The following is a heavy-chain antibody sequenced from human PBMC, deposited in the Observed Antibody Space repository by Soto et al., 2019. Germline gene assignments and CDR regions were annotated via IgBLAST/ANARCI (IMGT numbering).Heavy chain of an antibody. CDR3: AREPPASYDPRPFLDY. CDR1: GFTFSSYS. D-gene: IGHD2-2*01. Sequence: PGGSLRLSCAASGFTFSSYSMNWVRQAPGKGLEWVSSISSSSSYIYYADSVKGRFTISRDNAKNSLYLQMNSLRAEDTAVYYCAREPPASYDPRPFLDYWGQGTLVTVSS. CDR2: ISSSSSYI. V-gene: IGHV3-21*01. J-gene: IGHJ4*02.